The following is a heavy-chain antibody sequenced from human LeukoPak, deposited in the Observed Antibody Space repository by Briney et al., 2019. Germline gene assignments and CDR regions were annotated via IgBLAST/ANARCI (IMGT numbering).Heavy chain of an antibody. D-gene: IGHD3-9*01. CDR1: GFTFSSYW. Sequence: GGSLRLSCAASGFTFSSYWMHWVRQAPGKGLVWVSRINSDGSSTSYADSVKGRFTISRDNSKNTLYLQMNSLRAEDTAVYYRAKGSKLLVFTRDHYIAVWGKGTSVTISS. CDR3: AKGSKLLVFTRDHYIAV. J-gene: IGHJ6*03. V-gene: IGHV3-74*01. CDR2: INSDGSST.